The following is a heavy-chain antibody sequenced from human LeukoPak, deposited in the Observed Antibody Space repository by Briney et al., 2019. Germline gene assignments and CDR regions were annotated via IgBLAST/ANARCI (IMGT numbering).Heavy chain of an antibody. V-gene: IGHV4-38-2*01. D-gene: IGHD3-16*02. Sequence: SETLSLTCAVSGYSISSGYYWGWIRQPPGKGLEWIGSIYHSGSTYYNPSLKSRVTISVDTSKNQFSLELSSVTAADTAVYYCARRLVVLQGFDYWGQGTLVAVSS. J-gene: IGHJ4*02. CDR3: ARRLVVLQGFDY. CDR2: IYHSGST. CDR1: GYSISSGYY.